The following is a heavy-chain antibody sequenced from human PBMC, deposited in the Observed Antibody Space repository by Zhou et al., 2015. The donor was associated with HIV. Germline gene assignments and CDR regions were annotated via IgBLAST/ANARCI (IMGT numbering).Heavy chain of an antibody. V-gene: IGHV3-74*03. CDR2: IKGDGSNT. Sequence: VHLVESGGGVVQPGRSLRLSCAASGFAFTTSGMHWVRQAPGKGPAWVSDIKGDGSNTQYADSVKGRFTISRDNAKSTLYLQMNSLRAEDTAVYYCARAGTDWILDSWGQGTLVTVSS. J-gene: IGHJ4*02. CDR1: GFAFTTSG. CDR3: ARAGTDWILDS. D-gene: IGHD3-9*01.